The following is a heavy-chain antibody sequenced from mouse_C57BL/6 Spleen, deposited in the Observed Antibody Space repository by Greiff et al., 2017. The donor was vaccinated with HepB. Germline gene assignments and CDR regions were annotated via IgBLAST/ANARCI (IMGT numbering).Heavy chain of an antibody. CDR1: GIAFSRYW. CDR3: ARPNGYDVNYAMDY. CDR2: INPDSSTI. V-gene: IGHV4-1*01. D-gene: IGHD2-2*01. J-gene: IGHJ4*01. Sequence: EVQLVESGGGLVQPGGSLKLSCAASGIAFSRYWMSWVRRAPGKGLEWIGEINPDSSTINYAPSLKDKFIISRDNATNTLYLQMSKVRSEDTALYYCARPNGYDVNYAMDYWGQGTSVTVSS.